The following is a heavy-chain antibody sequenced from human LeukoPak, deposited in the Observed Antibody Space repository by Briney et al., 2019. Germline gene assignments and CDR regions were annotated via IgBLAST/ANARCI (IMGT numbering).Heavy chain of an antibody. Sequence: SETLSLTCAVYGGSFSGYYWSWIRQPPGKGLEWIGEINHSGSTNYNPSLKSRVTISVDTSKNQFSLKLSSVTAADTAVYYCAVDTGAAMGGYYFDYWGQGTLVTVSS. CDR3: AVDTGAAMGGYYFDY. J-gene: IGHJ4*02. V-gene: IGHV4-34*01. CDR1: GGSFSGYY. D-gene: IGHD2-2*01. CDR2: INHSGST.